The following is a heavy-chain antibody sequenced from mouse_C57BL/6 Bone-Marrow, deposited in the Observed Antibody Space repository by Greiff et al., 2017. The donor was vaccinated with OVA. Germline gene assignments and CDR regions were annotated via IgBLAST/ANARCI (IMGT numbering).Heavy chain of an antibody. Sequence: VQLQQPGAELVMPGASVKLSCKASGYTFTSYWITWVKQRPGQGLEWIGDIYPGSGSTNYNEKFKSKATLTVDTSSSTAYMQLSSLTSEDSAVYYCAYGNSQAWFAYWGQGTLVTVSA. CDR2: IYPGSGST. J-gene: IGHJ3*01. D-gene: IGHD2-1*01. CDR3: AYGNSQAWFAY. CDR1: GYTFTSYW. V-gene: IGHV1-55*01.